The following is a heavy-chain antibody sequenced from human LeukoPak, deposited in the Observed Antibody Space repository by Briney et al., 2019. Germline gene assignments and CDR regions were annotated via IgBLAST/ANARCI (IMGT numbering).Heavy chain of an antibody. D-gene: IGHD2-2*01. CDR2: ISGNNDNP. Sequence: EASVKVSCKASGYTFTRYYMHWVRQAPGQGLEWMGWISGNNDNPNYGQKFQGRFAVTTDSSTTTAYMELRNLTFDDTAVYYCARDGTSTDDYWGQGTLVTVSS. CDR3: ARDGTSTDDY. V-gene: IGHV1-18*04. CDR1: GYTFTRYY. J-gene: IGHJ4*02.